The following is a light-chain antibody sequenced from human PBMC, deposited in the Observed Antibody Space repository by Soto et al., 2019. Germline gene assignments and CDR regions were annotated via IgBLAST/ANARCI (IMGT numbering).Light chain of an antibody. Sequence: DIQMTQSPSTLSASVGDRVTITCRASQSISSWLAWYQQKPGKAPKLLIYDASSLKSGVPSRFSGSGSGTEFTLTISSLHPDDFATYYCQQYNTYSWTFGQGTKVEIK. CDR3: QQYNTYSWT. CDR2: DAS. V-gene: IGKV1-5*01. J-gene: IGKJ1*01. CDR1: QSISSW.